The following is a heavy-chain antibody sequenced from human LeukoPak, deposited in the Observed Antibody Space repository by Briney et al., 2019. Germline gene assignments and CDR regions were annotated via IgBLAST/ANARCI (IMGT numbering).Heavy chain of an antibody. D-gene: IGHD3-22*01. V-gene: IGHV3-7*01. Sequence: GGSLRLSCAVSGLTFSSYWMSWVRQAPGKGLEWVANIKQDGSEKYYVDSVKGRFTISRDNAKNSLFPQMNSLRAEDTAVYYCAKEPYYYDSSGYFDYWGQGTLVTVSS. CDR2: IKQDGSEK. CDR1: GLTFSSYW. J-gene: IGHJ4*02. CDR3: AKEPYYYDSSGYFDY.